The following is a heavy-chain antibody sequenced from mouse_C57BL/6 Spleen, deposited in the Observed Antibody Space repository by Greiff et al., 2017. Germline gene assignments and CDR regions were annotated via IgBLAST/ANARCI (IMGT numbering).Heavy chain of an antibody. CDR1: GYTFTDYY. V-gene: IGHV1-26*01. J-gene: IGHJ3*01. CDR2: INPNNGGT. Sequence: VQLQQSGPELVKPGASVKISCKASGYTFTDYYMNWVKQSHGKGLEWIGDINPNNGGTSYNQKFKGKATLTVDKSSSTAYMELRSLKSEDSAVYYCASGSYDDGSRAWFAYWGQGTLVTVAA. D-gene: IGHD1-1*01. CDR3: ASGSYDDGSRAWFAY.